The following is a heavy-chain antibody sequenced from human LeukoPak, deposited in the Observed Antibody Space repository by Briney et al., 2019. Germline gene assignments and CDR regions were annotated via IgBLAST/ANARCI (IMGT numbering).Heavy chain of an antibody. J-gene: IGHJ5*02. CDR3: VRFALTSSLDH. D-gene: IGHD6-13*01. V-gene: IGHV5-51*01. Sequence: GGSLQISCKGSGCSFTIYWIGGVRQVPGKGLEGMGLIYPGYSDAKYSPSFQGQVTLSVDASISTAYLQLTGLRASDTAIYYCVRFALTSSLDHWGQGTLVTVSS. CDR2: IYPGYSDA. CDR1: GCSFTIYW.